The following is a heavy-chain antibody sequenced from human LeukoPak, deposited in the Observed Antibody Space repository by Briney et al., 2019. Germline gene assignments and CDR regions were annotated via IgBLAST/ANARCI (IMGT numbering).Heavy chain of an antibody. Sequence: GGSLRLSCAASGFTFSSYAMSWVRQAPGKGLEWVSAISGSGGSTYYADSVKGRFTISRDNSKNTLYLQMNSLRAEDTAVYYCVGERSSGWSGDYFDYWGQGTLVTVSS. J-gene: IGHJ4*02. CDR3: VGERSSGWSGDYFDY. CDR1: GFTFSSYA. V-gene: IGHV3-23*01. D-gene: IGHD2-15*01. CDR2: ISGSGGST.